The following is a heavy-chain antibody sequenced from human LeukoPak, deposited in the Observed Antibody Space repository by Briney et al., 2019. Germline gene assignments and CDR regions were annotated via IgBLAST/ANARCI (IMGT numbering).Heavy chain of an antibody. V-gene: IGHV3-33*01. CDR1: GFTFSSYG. J-gene: IGHJ6*02. CDR2: IWYDGSNK. Sequence: GGSLRLSCAASGFTFSSYGMHWVRQAPGKGLEWVAVIWYDGSNKYYADSVKGRFTISRENAKNSLYLQMNSLRAGDTAVYYCARAKSSARRYYYYYGMDVWGQGTTVTVSS. CDR3: ARAKSSARRYYYYYGMDV. D-gene: IGHD6-6*01.